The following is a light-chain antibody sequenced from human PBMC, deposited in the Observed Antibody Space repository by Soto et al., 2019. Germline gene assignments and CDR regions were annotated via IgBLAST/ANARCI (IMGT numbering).Light chain of an antibody. V-gene: IGKV3-11*01. CDR1: QSVSSY. J-gene: IGKJ4*01. CDR2: DAS. CDR3: QQRSNWLT. Sequence: EIVLTQSPATLSLSPGERATLSCRASQSVSSYLAWYQQKPGQAPRLLIYDASNRATVIPARFSGSGSGTDFTLTLSSLEPEDFAVYYCQQRSNWLTFGGGTKVEIK.